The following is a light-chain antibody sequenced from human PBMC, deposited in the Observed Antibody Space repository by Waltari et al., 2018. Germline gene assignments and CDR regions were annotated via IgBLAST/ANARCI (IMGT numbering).Light chain of an antibody. CDR1: SSDIGGYNY. V-gene: IGLV2-14*03. CDR2: DVT. J-gene: IGLJ1*01. Sequence: QSALTQPASVSGSPGQSITISCTGTSSDIGGYNYVSWYQQHPGKGPKLMIYDVTNRPSGVSNRFSGSKSGNAASLTISGLQPEDEADYYCSSYTSSSRYVFGTGTKVTVL. CDR3: SSYTSSSRYV.